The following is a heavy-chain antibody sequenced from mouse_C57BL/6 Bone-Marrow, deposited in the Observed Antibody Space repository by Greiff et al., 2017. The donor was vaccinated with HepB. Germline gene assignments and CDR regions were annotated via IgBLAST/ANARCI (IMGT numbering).Heavy chain of an antibody. Sequence: QVQLKESGPELVRPGVSVKISCKGSGYTFTDYAMHWVKQSHAKSLEWIGVISTYYGDASYNQKFKDKATITVYKSSSTAYMELARLSSEDSAVYYCASDYCGSSPSFSYWGHGTLVTVSA. V-gene: IGHV1-67*01. D-gene: IGHD1-1*01. J-gene: IGHJ3*01. CDR3: ASDYCGSSPSFSY. CDR2: ISTYYGDA. CDR1: GYTFTDYA.